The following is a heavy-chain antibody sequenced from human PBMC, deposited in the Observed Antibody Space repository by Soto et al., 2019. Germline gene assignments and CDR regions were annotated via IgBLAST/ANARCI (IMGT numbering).Heavy chain of an antibody. CDR3: TRGAQKGYSLYGMDV. CDR2: IGTVGDT. V-gene: IGHV3-13*01. CDR1: GLTFSSYD. D-gene: IGHD3-22*01. J-gene: IGHJ6*02. Sequence: GGSLRLSCAASGLTFSSYDMHWVRQATGKGLEWVSVIGTVGDTYYPGSVKGRFTISRESAKNSLYLQMNSLRAEDTAVYYCTRGAQKGYSLYGMDVWGQGTTVTVSS.